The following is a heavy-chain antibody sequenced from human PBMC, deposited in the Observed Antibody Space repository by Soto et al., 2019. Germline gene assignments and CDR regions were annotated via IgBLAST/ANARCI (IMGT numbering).Heavy chain of an antibody. CDR3: ATYYYDSSGYPDYYGMDV. CDR1: GGSISSGGYS. V-gene: IGHV4-30-2*01. D-gene: IGHD3-22*01. J-gene: IGHJ6*02. CDR2: IYHRGST. Sequence: QLQLQESGSGLVKPSQTLSLTCAVSGGSISSGGYSWSWIRQPPGKGLEWIGYIYHRGSTYYNPSLKSRVTISVDRSKNQFSLKLSSVTAADTAVYYCATYYYDSSGYPDYYGMDVWGQGTTVTVSS.